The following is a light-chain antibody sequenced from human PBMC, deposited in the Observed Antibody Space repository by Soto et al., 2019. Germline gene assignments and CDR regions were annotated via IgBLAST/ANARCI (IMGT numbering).Light chain of an antibody. V-gene: IGLV2-11*01. CDR2: DVS. CDR1: SSDVGGYNY. J-gene: IGLJ3*02. CDR3: CSYAGSHWV. Sequence: QSALTQPRSVSGSPGQSVTISCTGTSSDVGGYNYVSWYQQHPGKVPKLMIYDVSKRPSGVPDRFSGSKSGNTASLTISGLQAEDEADYYCCSYAGSHWVFGGGTKLTVL.